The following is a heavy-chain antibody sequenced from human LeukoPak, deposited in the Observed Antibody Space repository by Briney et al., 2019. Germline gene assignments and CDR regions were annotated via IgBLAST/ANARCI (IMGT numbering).Heavy chain of an antibody. CDR1: GFNVSSNY. Sequence: GGSLRLSCAASGFNVSSNYMTWVRQAPGKGLEWVSYISSSGDTTYYADSVKGRFTISRDNAKNSLYLQMNSLRAEDTAIYYCARLLYYDSSGYSYWGQGTLVTVSS. CDR3: ARLLYYDSSGYSY. V-gene: IGHV3-48*01. J-gene: IGHJ4*02. D-gene: IGHD3-22*01. CDR2: ISSSGDTT.